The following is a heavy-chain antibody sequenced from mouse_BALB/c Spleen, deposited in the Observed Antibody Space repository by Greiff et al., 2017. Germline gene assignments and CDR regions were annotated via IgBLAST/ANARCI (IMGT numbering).Heavy chain of an antibody. Sequence: VQLQQSGAELVRPGTSVKVSCKASGYAFTNYLIEWVKQRPGQGLEWIGVINPGSGGTNYNEKFKGKATLTADKSSSTAYMQLSSLTSDDSAVYFCARSGDWGFAYWGQGTTLTVSS. CDR3: ARSGDWGFAY. V-gene: IGHV1-54*01. CDR1: GYAFTNYL. J-gene: IGHJ2*01. D-gene: IGHD4-1*01. CDR2: INPGSGGT.